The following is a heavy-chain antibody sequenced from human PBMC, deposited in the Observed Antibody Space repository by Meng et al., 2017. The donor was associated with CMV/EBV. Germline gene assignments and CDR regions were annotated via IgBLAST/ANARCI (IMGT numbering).Heavy chain of an antibody. D-gene: IGHD4-17*01. V-gene: IGHV3-21*01. CDR3: ARAVTTVTTWFDP. CDR2: ISSGSDYI. J-gene: IGHJ5*02. CDR1: GLTFRAYS. Sequence: ACGLTFRAYSMNWVRQAPGKGLEWGSAISSGSDYIYYTDSVKGRFTISRDNAKNSLYLQMNSLRADDTAVYYCARAVTTVTTWFDPWGQGTLVIVSS.